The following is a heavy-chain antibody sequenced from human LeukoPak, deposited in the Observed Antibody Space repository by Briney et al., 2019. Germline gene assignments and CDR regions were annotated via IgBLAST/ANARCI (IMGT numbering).Heavy chain of an antibody. CDR2: INPNSGDT. CDR1: GYTFTDYY. CDR3: ARRIAAPGNDAFDI. D-gene: IGHD6-13*01. J-gene: IGHJ3*02. V-gene: IGHV1-2*02. Sequence: GASVKVSCKASGYTFTDYYIHWVRQAPGQGLGWMGWINPNSGDTNYAQKFQGRVTMTRDTSISTAYMELRRLRSDDTAVYYCARRIAAPGNDAFDIWGQGTMVTVSS.